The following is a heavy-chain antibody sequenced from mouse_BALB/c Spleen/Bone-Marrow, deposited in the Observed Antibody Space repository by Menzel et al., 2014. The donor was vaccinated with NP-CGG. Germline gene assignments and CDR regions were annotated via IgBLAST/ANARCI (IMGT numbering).Heavy chain of an antibody. CDR3: TRVITTGSAWFAY. V-gene: IGHV1-5*01. CDR2: IYPGNSDT. J-gene: IGHJ3*01. CDR1: GYTFTSYW. D-gene: IGHD2-4*01. Sequence: VQLQQSGTVLARPGASVKMSCKASGYTFTSYWMHWVKQRPGQGLEWIGAIYPGNSDTSYNQKFKGKAKLTAVTSTSTACMELSSLTNEDSAVYYCTRVITTGSAWFAYWGQGTLVTVSA.